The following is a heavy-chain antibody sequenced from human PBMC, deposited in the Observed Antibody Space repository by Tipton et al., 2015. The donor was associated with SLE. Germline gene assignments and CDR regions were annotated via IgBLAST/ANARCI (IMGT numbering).Heavy chain of an antibody. CDR1: GGSISSHY. D-gene: IGHD4-23*01. Sequence: TLSLTCTVSGGSISSHYWSWIRQPPGKGLEWIGFISYIGSPNYNPSLKSRVTISVDTSKNQFSLKLSSVTAADTAVYYCARDRSGSAVGWFDPWGQGTLVTVSS. J-gene: IGHJ5*02. CDR2: ISYIGSP. V-gene: IGHV4-59*11. CDR3: ARDRSGSAVGWFDP.